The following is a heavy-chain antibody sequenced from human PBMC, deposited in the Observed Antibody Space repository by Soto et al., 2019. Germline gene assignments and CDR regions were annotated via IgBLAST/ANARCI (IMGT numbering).Heavy chain of an antibody. J-gene: IGHJ3*02. D-gene: IGHD3-22*01. V-gene: IGHV1-2*02. CDR1: GYTFTGYY. CDR3: ASYDSSGYGGGVDDAFHI. CDR2: INPNSGGT. Sequence: ASVKVSCKASGYTFTGYYMHWVRQAPGQGLEWMGWINPNSGGTNYAQKFQGRVTMTRDTSISTAYMELSRLRSDDTAVYYCASYDSSGYGGGVDDAFHIWGQGTMVTVSS.